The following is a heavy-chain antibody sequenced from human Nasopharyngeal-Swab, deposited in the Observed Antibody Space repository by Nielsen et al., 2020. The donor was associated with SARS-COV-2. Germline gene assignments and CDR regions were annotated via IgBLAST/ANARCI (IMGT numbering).Heavy chain of an antibody. CDR3: ARGTVDIVSTVRPYTY. V-gene: IGHV1-69*13. CDR2: IIPIFGTA. D-gene: IGHD5/OR15-5a*01. J-gene: IGHJ4*02. Sequence: SVKVSCKASGGTFSSYAISWVRQAPAQGLEWMGGIIPIFGTANYAQKFQGRVTITADESTSTVYMELSSLRSEDTAIYYCARGTVDIVSTVRPYTYWGQGTLVTVSS. CDR1: GGTFSSYA.